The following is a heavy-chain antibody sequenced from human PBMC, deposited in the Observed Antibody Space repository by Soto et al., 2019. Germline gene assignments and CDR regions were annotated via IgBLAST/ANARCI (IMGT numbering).Heavy chain of an antibody. CDR2: IIPVFGTA. V-gene: IGHV1-69*01. CDR3: ATGGGYYYDRSGHSAWF. J-gene: IGHJ4*01. D-gene: IGHD3-22*01. CDR1: GGIFNNYA. Sequence: QVQLVQSGAEVKKPGSSVKVSCKASGGIFNNYAISWVRQAPGQGLEWRGGIIPVFGTADYAQKFQGRVTITADESTSTAYMELSSLRSEDTAVYYCATGGGYYYDRSGHSAWFWGQGTLVTVSS.